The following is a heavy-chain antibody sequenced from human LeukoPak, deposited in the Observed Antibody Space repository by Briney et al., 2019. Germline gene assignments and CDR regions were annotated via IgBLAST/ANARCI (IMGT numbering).Heavy chain of an antibody. V-gene: IGHV3-23*01. CDR2: ISGSGGST. Sequence: GGSLRLSCAASGFTFSSYGMSWVRQAPGEGLEWVSSISGSGGSTYYADSVKGRFTISRDSSKNTVYLQMNGLRAEDTAVYYCAKRGNSGRTYYYYYMDVWGKGTTVTVSS. CDR3: AKRGNSGRTYYYYYMDV. D-gene: IGHD6-19*01. J-gene: IGHJ6*03. CDR1: GFTFSSYG.